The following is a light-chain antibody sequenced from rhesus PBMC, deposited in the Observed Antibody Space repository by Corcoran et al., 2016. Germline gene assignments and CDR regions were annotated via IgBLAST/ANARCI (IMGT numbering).Light chain of an antibody. CDR3: QQYSSRPPT. CDR2: KAS. Sequence: DIQMTQSPSSLSASVGDTVTITCRASQGISSWLAWYQQNPGKAPKLLTYKASRLQSGVPSRFSGSGSGTDFTLTISSLQAEDCATYYCQQYSSRPPTFGQGTKVEIK. J-gene: IGKJ1*01. V-gene: IGKV1-22*01. CDR1: QGISSW.